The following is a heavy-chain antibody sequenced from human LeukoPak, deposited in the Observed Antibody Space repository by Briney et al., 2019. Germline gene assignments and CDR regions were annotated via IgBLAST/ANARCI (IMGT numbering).Heavy chain of an antibody. Sequence: GGSLRLSCAASGFTFIGYSMNWVRQAPGKGLEWVSSIKSKSDYIYYADSVKGRLTISRDNAKNSLYLQMSSLRAEDTAVYYCARDGSGSYLASFDYWGQGTLVIVSS. CDR3: ARDGSGSYLASFDY. CDR2: IKSKSDYI. CDR1: GFTFIGYS. J-gene: IGHJ4*02. V-gene: IGHV3-21*01. D-gene: IGHD1-26*01.